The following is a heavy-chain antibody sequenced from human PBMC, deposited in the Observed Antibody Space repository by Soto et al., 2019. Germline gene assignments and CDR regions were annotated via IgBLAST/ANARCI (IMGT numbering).Heavy chain of an antibody. D-gene: IGHD5-12*01. CDR1: GGSISSYY. CDR3: AREKGYTSGPKNFDY. V-gene: IGHV4-59*12. CDR2: IYYSGSS. Sequence: PSETLSLTCTVSGGSISSYYWSWIRQPPGKGLEWIGYIYYSGSSYYNPSLKSRVTMSVDTSKNQFSLKLRSVTAADTAVYYCAREKGYTSGPKNFDYWGQGTLVTVSS. J-gene: IGHJ4*02.